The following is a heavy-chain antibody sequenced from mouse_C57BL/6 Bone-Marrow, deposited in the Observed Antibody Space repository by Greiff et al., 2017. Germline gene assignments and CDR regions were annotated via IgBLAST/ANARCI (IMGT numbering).Heavy chain of an antibody. Sequence: EVMLVESGGDLVKPGGSLKLSCAASGFTFSSYGMSWVRQTPDKRLEWVATISSGGSYTYYPDSVKGRFTISRDNAKNTLYLQMSSLKSEDTAMYYCAINYYAMDYWGQGTSVTVSS. CDR1: GFTFSSYG. CDR2: ISSGGSYT. V-gene: IGHV5-6*02. J-gene: IGHJ4*01. CDR3: AINYYAMDY.